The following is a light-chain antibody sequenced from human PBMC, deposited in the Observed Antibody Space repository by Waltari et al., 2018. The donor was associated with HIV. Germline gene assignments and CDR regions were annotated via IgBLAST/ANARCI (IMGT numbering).Light chain of an antibody. CDR2: DVT. V-gene: IGLV2-14*03. Sequence: QSALTPPASVSGPPGQSITIYCTGTSSDVGGYNYVSWYQQHPGKAPKLMVYDVTNRPSGVSNRFSGSKSGNTAFLTISGLQAEDEADYYCSSYTTSRTVVFGGGTKLTVL. J-gene: IGLJ2*01. CDR3: SSYTTSRTVV. CDR1: SSDVGGYNY.